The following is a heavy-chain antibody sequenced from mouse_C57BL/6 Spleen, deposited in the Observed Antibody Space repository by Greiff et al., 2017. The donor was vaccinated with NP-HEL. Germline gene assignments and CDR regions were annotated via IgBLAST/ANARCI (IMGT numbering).Heavy chain of an antibody. Sequence: EVKLVESGGGLVKPGGSLKLSCAASGFTFSSYAMSWVRQTPEKRLEWVATISDGGSYTYYPDNVKGRFTISRDNAKNNLYLQMSHLKSEDTAMYYCAREAIPFAYWGQGTLVTVSA. CDR3: AREAIPFAY. CDR2: ISDGGSYT. D-gene: IGHD1-1*01. J-gene: IGHJ3*01. CDR1: GFTFSSYA. V-gene: IGHV5-4*01.